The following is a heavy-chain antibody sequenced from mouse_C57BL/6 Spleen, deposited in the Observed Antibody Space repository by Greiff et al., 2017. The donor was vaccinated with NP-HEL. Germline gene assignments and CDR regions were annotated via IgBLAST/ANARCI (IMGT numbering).Heavy chain of an antibody. V-gene: IGHV5-9*01. CDR2: ISGGGGNT. CDR3: ARQDYLGYFDY. Sequence: EVNVVESGGGLVKPGGSLKLSCAASGFTFSSYTMSWVRQTPEKRLEWVATISGGGGNTYYPDSVKGRFTISRDNAKNTLYLQMRSLRSEDTAFYYCARQDYLGYFDYWGQGTTLTVSS. J-gene: IGHJ2*01. CDR1: GFTFSSYT. D-gene: IGHD2-13*01.